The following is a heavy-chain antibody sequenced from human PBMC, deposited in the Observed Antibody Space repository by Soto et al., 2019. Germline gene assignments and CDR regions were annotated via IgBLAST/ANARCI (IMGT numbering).Heavy chain of an antibody. J-gene: IGHJ4*02. Sequence: GGSLRLSCAASGFTFSSYGMHWVRQAPGKGLEWVAVISYDGSNKYYADSVKGRFTISRDNSKNTLYLQMNSLRAEDTAVYYCAKSLSVSMAALQGYWGQGTLVTVSS. V-gene: IGHV3-30*18. CDR2: ISYDGSNK. CDR1: GFTFSSYG. CDR3: AKSLSVSMAALQGY. D-gene: IGHD3-16*02.